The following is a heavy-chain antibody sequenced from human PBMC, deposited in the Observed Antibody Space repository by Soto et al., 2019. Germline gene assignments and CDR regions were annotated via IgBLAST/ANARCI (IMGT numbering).Heavy chain of an antibody. D-gene: IGHD2-2*01. V-gene: IGHV3-23*01. Sequence: EVQLLESGGGLVQPGGSLRLSCAASGFTFSGYDMYWVRQAPEKGLEWVSTISSSGGSTYYAESVKGRFRISRDNSKGTMFLQMNSLRAEDTAVYYCAKPEGAKVPAWPFDYWGQGTLVTVSS. CDR3: AKPEGAKVPAWPFDY. CDR1: GFTFSGYD. J-gene: IGHJ4*02. CDR2: ISSSGGST.